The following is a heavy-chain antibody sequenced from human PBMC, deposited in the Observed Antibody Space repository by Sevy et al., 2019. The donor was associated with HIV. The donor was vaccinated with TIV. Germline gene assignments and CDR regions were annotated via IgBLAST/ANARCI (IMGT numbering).Heavy chain of an antibody. CDR1: GFTFDMYW. D-gene: IGHD4-17*01. J-gene: IGHJ4*02. CDR3: ARDSAMTKDS. CDR2: IKQDGSEI. Sequence: GGSLRLSCDASGFTFDMYWMQWVRQAPGRGLEWVANIKQDGSEIYYGDSVKGRFTISRDNAKNSLYLQMNSLRVEDTGVYYCARDSAMTKDSWGQGTLVTVSS. V-gene: IGHV3-7*01.